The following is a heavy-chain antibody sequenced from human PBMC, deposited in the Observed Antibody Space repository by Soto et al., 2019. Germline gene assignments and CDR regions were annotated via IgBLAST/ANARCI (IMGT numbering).Heavy chain of an antibody. Sequence: PSETLSLTCTVSGGSISSSSYYWGWIRQPPGKGLEWIGSVYFRGSPYHNPSLKSRVTISVDTSKSQFSLKLSSVTAAGTAVYYCARHKHYDFCSGYNRPDSFDIRGQGTMVTVSS. J-gene: IGHJ3*02. D-gene: IGHD3-3*01. CDR1: GGSISSSSYY. CDR2: VYFRGSP. CDR3: ARHKHYDFCSGYNRPDSFDI. V-gene: IGHV4-39*01.